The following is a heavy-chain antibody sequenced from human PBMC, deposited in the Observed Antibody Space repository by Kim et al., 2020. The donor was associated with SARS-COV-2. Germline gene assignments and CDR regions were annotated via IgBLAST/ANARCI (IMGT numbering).Heavy chain of an antibody. CDR3: ARDPSHWSYFDH. D-gene: IGHD3-3*01. Sequence: SETLSLTCTVSGASISSHYWSWIRQPPGKGLEWIGSLFYSGSTTYNPSLKSRLTISVDTSKNQFSLKMNSMTAADTAVYFCARDPSHWSYFDHWGQGTLVTVSS. CDR1: GASISSHY. V-gene: IGHV4-59*11. CDR2: LFYSGST. J-gene: IGHJ4*02.